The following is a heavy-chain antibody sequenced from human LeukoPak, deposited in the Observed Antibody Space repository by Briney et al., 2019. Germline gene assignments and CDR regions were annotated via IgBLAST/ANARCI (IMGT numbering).Heavy chain of an antibody. CDR1: GFTFSDYY. V-gene: IGHV3-11*06. CDR3: ARDLRSGNWFDP. Sequence: GGSLRLSCAASGFTFSDYYMSWIRQAPGKGLGWVSYISSSSSYTNYADSVKGRFTISRDNAKNSLYLQMNSLRAEDTAVYYCARDLRSGNWFDPWGQGTLVTVSS. CDR2: ISSSSSYT. D-gene: IGHD5/OR15-5a*01. J-gene: IGHJ5*02.